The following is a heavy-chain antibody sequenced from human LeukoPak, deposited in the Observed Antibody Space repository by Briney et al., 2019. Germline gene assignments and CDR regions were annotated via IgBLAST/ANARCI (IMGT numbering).Heavy chain of an antibody. V-gene: IGHV1-46*01. CDR3: ARQDSSSCDY. Sequence: ASVKVSCKASGYTLTSYYMHWVRQGPGQGLEWMGIIKTRGGSTSYAQKFQGRVTMTRDTSTSTVYMELSSTRSEDTAVDYCARQDSSSCDYWGQGTLVTVSS. CDR1: GYTLTSYY. CDR2: IKTRGGST. D-gene: IGHD6-13*01. J-gene: IGHJ4*02.